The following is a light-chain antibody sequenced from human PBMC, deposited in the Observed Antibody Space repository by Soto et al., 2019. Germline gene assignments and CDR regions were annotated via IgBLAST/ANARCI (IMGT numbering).Light chain of an antibody. V-gene: IGKV3D-15*01. CDR1: QSVSSN. CDR2: GAS. CDR3: QYYDKLAKAIT. Sequence: EIVMTQSPATLSVSPGERATLSCRASQSVSSNLAWYQQKPGQAPRLLIYGASTRATGIPARFSGSGSGTEFTLTISSLQSEDFAVYYCQYYDKLAKAITFGQGTRLEIK. J-gene: IGKJ5*01.